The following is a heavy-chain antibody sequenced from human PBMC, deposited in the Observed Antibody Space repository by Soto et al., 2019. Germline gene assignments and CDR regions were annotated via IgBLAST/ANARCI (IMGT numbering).Heavy chain of an antibody. D-gene: IGHD3-10*01. CDR1: GYTFTSYG. CDR2: ISAYNGNT. Sequence: ASVKVSCKASGYTFTSYGISWVRQAPGQGLEWMGWISAYNGNTNYAQKLQGRVTMTTDTSTSIAYMELRSLRSDDTAVYYCARDYPRITMVRGREFDYWGQGTLVTVSS. J-gene: IGHJ4*02. V-gene: IGHV1-18*01. CDR3: ARDYPRITMVRGREFDY.